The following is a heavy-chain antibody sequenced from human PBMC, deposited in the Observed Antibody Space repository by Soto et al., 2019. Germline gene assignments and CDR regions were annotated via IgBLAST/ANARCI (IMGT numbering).Heavy chain of an antibody. CDR2: ISGSGKTI. J-gene: IGHJ4*02. Sequence: EVQLEESGGGLVQRGGSLRLSCAASGFTFSPYSMNWVRQAPGKGLEWVSYISGSGKTIYYADSVKGRFTVSRDNAKNSLYLQMNSLRDEGTGVYSCARAVSGTSPFDYWGQGSLVTVSS. CDR3: ARAVSGTSPFDY. V-gene: IGHV3-48*02. D-gene: IGHD6-13*01. CDR1: GFTFSPYS.